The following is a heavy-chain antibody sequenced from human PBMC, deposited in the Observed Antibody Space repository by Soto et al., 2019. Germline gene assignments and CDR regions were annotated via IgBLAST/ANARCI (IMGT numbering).Heavy chain of an antibody. D-gene: IGHD4-4*01. V-gene: IGHV4-34*01. CDR2: INHSGST. Sequence: SETLSLTCAVYGGSFSGYYWSWIRQPPGKGLEWIGEINHSGSTNYNPSLKSRVTISVDTSKNQFSLKLSSVTAADTAVYYCARENYSRNYYYYYYMDVWGKGTTVPVS. CDR1: GGSFSGYY. CDR3: ARENYSRNYYYYYYMDV. J-gene: IGHJ6*03.